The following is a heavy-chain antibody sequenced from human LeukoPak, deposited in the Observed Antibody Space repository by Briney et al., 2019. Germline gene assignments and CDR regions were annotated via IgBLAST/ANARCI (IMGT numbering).Heavy chain of an antibody. CDR2: VSGSGGST. D-gene: IGHD3-10*01. CDR1: GFTFSSYA. V-gene: IGHV3-23*01. CDR3: AKDTLIRGINWFDP. Sequence: AGGSLRLSCAASGFTFSSYAMSWVRQAPGKGLEWVSAVSGSGGSTFYADSVKGRFTISRDNSKNTLYLQMNSLRAEDTAVYYCAKDTLIRGINWFDPWGQGTLVTVSS. J-gene: IGHJ5*02.